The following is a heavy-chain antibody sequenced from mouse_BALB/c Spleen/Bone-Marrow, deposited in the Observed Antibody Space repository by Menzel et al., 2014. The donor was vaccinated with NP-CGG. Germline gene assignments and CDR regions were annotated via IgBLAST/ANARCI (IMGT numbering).Heavy chain of an antibody. CDR2: IDPSDSET. J-gene: IGHJ3*01. V-gene: IGHV1-69*02. Sequence: VHLVESGAEVVKPGAPVKLSCKASGYTFTRYWMHRVRQRPGRGLEWIGKIDPSDSETHYNHEFKDKATLTVDKSSSTAYIQLSSLTSEDSAVYFCARSGGNYVAWFVYWGQGTLVTVSP. CDR1: GYTFTRYW. CDR3: ARSGGNYVAWFVY. D-gene: IGHD2-1*01.